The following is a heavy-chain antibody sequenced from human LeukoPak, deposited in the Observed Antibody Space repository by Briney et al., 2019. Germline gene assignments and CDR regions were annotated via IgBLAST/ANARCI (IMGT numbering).Heavy chain of an antibody. V-gene: IGHV3-7*01. CDR3: ARDRGSSGWYEFDY. CDR1: GFTSGSYW. D-gene: IGHD6-19*01. Sequence: GGSLRLSCAASGFTSGSYWMGWVRQAPGKGLEWVANIKQDGSEKYYADSVRGRFTISRDNAKNSLYLQMNSLRAEDTAVYYCARDRGSSGWYEFDYWGQGTLVTVSS. CDR2: IKQDGSEK. J-gene: IGHJ4*02.